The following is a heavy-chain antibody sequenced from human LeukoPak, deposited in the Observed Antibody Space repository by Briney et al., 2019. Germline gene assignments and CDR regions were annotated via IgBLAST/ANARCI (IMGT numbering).Heavy chain of an antibody. Sequence: ASGKVSCKGSGYTFTSYDINWGRQGTGQGIEWMGWMNPNSGNTSYAQKFQGRVTMTRNTSLSTAYMELTSLRSEDTAVYYCARGFQVRSSGWYWQNYYYYGMDVWGQGTTVTVSS. V-gene: IGHV1-8*01. D-gene: IGHD6-19*01. J-gene: IGHJ6*02. CDR1: GYTFTSYD. CDR3: ARGFQVRSSGWYWQNYYYYGMDV. CDR2: MNPNSGNT.